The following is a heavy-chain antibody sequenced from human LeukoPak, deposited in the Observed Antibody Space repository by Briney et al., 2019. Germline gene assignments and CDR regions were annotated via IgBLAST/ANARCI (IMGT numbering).Heavy chain of an antibody. CDR1: GYTFNTYG. CDR2: ISGYNGNT. D-gene: IGHD1-26*01. Sequence: VASVKVSCKASGYTFNTYGVSWVRQAPGQGLEWMGWISGYNGNTNYAQKLQGRVTMTTDTSTSTAYMELRSLRSDDTAVYYCARVHNGGSHYVYWGQGTLVTVSS. CDR3: ARVHNGGSHYVY. V-gene: IGHV1-18*01. J-gene: IGHJ4*02.